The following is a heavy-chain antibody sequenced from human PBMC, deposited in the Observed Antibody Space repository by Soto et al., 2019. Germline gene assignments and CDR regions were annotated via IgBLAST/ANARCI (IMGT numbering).Heavy chain of an antibody. CDR3: AHNGPEDWPRES. D-gene: IGHD3-9*01. CDR2: IYWADSK. CDR1: GFSLITSGLG. J-gene: IGHJ5*02. Sequence: QITLKESCPTLVRPTQTLTLTCAFSGFSLITSGLGVGWISQPPGTDLEWLAVIYWADSKHYSPSLRSRLTITKDTSKYQVVLTMTNLDTMDTGTYYCAHNGPEDWPRESWGQGTLVTVS. V-gene: IGHV2-5*02.